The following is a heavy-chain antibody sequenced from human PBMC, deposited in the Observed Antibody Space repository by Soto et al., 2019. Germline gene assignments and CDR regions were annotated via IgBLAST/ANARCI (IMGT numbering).Heavy chain of an antibody. CDR3: ARDPEQQLYGMDV. V-gene: IGHV3-30-3*01. D-gene: IGHD6-13*01. CDR1: GFTFSSYA. Sequence: QVQLVESGGGVVQPGRSLRLSCAASGFTFSSYAMHWVRQAPGKGLEWVAVISYDGSNKYYADSVKGRFTISRDNSKNTLYLQMNSLRPEDTAVYYCARDPEQQLYGMDVSGQGTTVNVSS. J-gene: IGHJ6*02. CDR2: ISYDGSNK.